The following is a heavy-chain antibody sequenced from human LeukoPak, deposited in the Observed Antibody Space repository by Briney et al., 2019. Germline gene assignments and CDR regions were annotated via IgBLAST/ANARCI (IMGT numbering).Heavy chain of an antibody. CDR3: ARDTRCSSTSCHKAFDI. Sequence: GALRLSCAASGFTFSSYSMNWVRQAPGKGLEWVSYISSSSSTIYYADSVKGRFTISRDNAKNSLYLQMNSLRAEDTAVYYCARDTRCSSTSCHKAFDIWGQGTMVTVSS. CDR2: ISSSSSTI. CDR1: GFTFSSYS. V-gene: IGHV3-48*01. J-gene: IGHJ3*02. D-gene: IGHD2-2*01.